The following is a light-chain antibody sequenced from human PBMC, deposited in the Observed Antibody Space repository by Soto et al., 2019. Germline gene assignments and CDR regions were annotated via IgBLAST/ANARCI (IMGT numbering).Light chain of an antibody. J-gene: IGLJ3*02. Sequence: QAVVTQPPSVSGAPGQRVTISCTGSSSNIGAGYDVHWYQQLPGTAPKLLIYGNNNRPSGVPDRFSVSKSGTSASLAITGLQAEDEADYYCQSYDSSLSGSVFGGGTKVTVL. CDR2: GNN. V-gene: IGLV1-40*01. CDR3: QSYDSSLSGSV. CDR1: SSNIGAGYD.